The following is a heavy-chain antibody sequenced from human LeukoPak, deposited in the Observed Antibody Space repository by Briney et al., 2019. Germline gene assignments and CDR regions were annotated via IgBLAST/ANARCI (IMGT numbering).Heavy chain of an antibody. CDR3: ARSSIQLWPPYYYYYGTDV. CDR1: GYTFTSYD. J-gene: IGHJ6*02. V-gene: IGHV1-8*01. D-gene: IGHD5-18*01. CDR2: MNPNSGNT. Sequence: ASVKVSCKASGYTFTSYDINWVRQATGQGLEWMGWMNPNSGNTGYAQKFQGRVTMTRNTSISTAYMELSSLRSEDTAVYYCARSSIQLWPPYYYYYGTDVWAKGPRSPSP.